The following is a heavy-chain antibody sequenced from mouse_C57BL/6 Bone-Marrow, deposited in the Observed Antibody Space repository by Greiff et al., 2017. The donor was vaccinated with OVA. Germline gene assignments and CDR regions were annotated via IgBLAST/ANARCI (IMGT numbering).Heavy chain of an antibody. Sequence: EVHLVESGEGLVKPGGSLKLSCAASGFTFSSYAMSWVRQTPEKRLEWVAYISSGGDYIYYADTVKGRFTISRDNARNTLYLQMSSLKSEDTAMYYCTRARGGTVVLDYWGQGTSVTVSS. V-gene: IGHV5-9-1*02. J-gene: IGHJ4*01. CDR3: TRARGGTVVLDY. D-gene: IGHD1-1*01. CDR2: ISSGGDYI. CDR1: GFTFSSYA.